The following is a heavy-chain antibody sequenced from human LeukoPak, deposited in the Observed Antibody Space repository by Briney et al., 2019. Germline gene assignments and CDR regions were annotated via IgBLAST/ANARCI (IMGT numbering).Heavy chain of an antibody. CDR2: ISSSSSYI. D-gene: IGHD3-10*01. CDR1: GFTFSSYS. CDR3: ARGSLLWFGDKRLPYDY. J-gene: IGHJ4*02. V-gene: IGHV3-21*01. Sequence: GGSLRLSCAASGFTFSSYSMNWVRQAPGKGLEWVSSISSSSSYIYYADSVKGRFTISRDNAKNSLYLQMNSLRAEDTAVYYCARGSLLWFGDKRLPYDYWGQGTLVTVSS.